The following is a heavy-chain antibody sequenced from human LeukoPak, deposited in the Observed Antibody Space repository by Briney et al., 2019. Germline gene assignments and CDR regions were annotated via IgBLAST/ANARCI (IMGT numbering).Heavy chain of an antibody. CDR1: GFTFSSHS. Sequence: PGGSLRLSCSASGFTFSSHSMYWVRQAPGKGLEYVSAISSNGGSTSYADSVKARFTISRDNSKNTLYLQMSSLRVEDTAVYYCVKGGGQLLLWRYFDYWGQGTLVTVSS. V-gene: IGHV3-64D*09. J-gene: IGHJ4*02. CDR2: ISSNGGST. CDR3: VKGGGQLLLWRYFDY. D-gene: IGHD2-2*01.